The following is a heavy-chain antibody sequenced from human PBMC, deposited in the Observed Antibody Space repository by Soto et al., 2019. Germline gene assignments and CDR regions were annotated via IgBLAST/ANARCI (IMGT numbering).Heavy chain of an antibody. J-gene: IGHJ4*02. Sequence: QVQLVQSGAEVKKPGASVKVSCKASGYTFTSYGISWVRQAPGQGLEWMGWISAYNGNTNYAQKLQGRVTMTTDTSTSTSYMELRSLRSDDTAVYYCARDNWDCSGGSCYPYFDYWGQGTLVTVSS. CDR1: GYTFTSYG. D-gene: IGHD2-15*01. CDR2: ISAYNGNT. V-gene: IGHV1-18*01. CDR3: ARDNWDCSGGSCYPYFDY.